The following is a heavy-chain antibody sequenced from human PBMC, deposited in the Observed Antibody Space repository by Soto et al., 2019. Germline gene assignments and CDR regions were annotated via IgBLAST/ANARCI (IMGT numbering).Heavy chain of an antibody. CDR1: GFTFSSYA. D-gene: IGHD7-27*01. V-gene: IGHV3-30*04. J-gene: IGHJ6*03. CDR2: ISYDGSNK. Sequence: GESLKISCAASGFTFSSYAMHWVRQAPGKGLEGVAVISYDGSNKYYADSVKGRFTISRVNSKNTLYLQMNSLRAEDTAVYYCSSDPVTGQNNYYYYYYMDVWGKGTTVTVSS. CDR3: SSDPVTGQNNYYYYYYMDV.